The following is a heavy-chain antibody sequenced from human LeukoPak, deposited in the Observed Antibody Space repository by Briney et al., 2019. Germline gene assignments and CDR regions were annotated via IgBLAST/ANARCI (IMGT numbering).Heavy chain of an antibody. CDR2: IYSGGST. CDR3: ARVDYYGSGTEAGDDY. D-gene: IGHD3-10*01. J-gene: IGHJ4*02. Sequence: PGGSLRLSCAASGLTVSSNYMSWVRQAPGKGLEWVSVIYSGGSTYYADSVKGRFTISRDNSKNTLYLQMNSLRAEDTAVYYCARVDYYGSGTEAGDDYWGQGTLVTVSS. CDR1: GLTVSSNY. V-gene: IGHV3-66*01.